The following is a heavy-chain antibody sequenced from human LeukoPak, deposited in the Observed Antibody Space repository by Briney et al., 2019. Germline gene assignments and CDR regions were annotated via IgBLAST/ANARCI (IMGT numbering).Heavy chain of an antibody. J-gene: IGHJ6*03. Sequence: GWSLRLSCAASGFTFSSYAMHWVRQAPGKGLEYVSAISRNGGSTYYANSVKGRFTISRDNSKNTLYLQMGSLRAEDMAVYYCARDGSRGAGYYYMDVWGKGTTVTVSS. CDR3: ARDGSRGAGYYYMDV. CDR1: GFTFSSYA. CDR2: ISRNGGST. D-gene: IGHD1-1*01. V-gene: IGHV3-64*01.